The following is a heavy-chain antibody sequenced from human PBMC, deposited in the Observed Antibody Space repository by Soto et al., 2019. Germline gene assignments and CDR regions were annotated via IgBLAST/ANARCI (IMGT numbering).Heavy chain of an antibody. Sequence: QVQLVQSGAEVKKPGSSVKVSCKASGGTFGSYAISWVRQAPGQGLEWMGGIIPIHGTANYAQKFQGRVTIAADASTSTAYMELSSLRSEDTAVYYCARSQGSSTTLEIYYYYYYGMDVWGQGTTVTVSS. CDR2: IIPIHGTA. J-gene: IGHJ6*02. CDR3: ARSQGSSTTLEIYYYYYYGMDV. V-gene: IGHV1-69*01. D-gene: IGHD2-2*01. CDR1: GGTFGSYA.